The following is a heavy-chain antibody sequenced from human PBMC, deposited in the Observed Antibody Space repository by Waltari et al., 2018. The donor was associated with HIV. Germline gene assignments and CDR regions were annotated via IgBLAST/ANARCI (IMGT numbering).Heavy chain of an antibody. CDR2: VGSEGSAT. CDR1: GFTFSSFW. D-gene: IGHD5-12*01. J-gene: IGHJ4*02. CDR3: ERGVTVATITPFDQ. Sequence: EVQLVESGGGLVQPGGSQRLSCEASGFTFSSFWMHWVRQLPGKGLEWVTRVGSEGSATTYVDSGKGRFTVSRDNATTTLTLQMNRLRAEDTAVYYCERGVTVATITPFDQWGQGTLVTVSS. V-gene: IGHV3-74*01.